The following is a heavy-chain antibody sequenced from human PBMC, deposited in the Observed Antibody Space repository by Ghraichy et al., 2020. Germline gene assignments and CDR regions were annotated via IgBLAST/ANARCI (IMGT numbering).Heavy chain of an antibody. D-gene: IGHD5-12*01. V-gene: IGHV3-13*01. CDR1: GFTFSNFD. Sequence: GGSLRLSCAASGFTFSNFDMHWVRQRSGRGLEWVSGIGKVDDRYYAASVKGRFTISREDTKNSFYLQMNSLKDGDTATYYCVRGVTVTLGWIQYSWHFDLWGRGTLVTVSS. J-gene: IGHJ2*01. CDR3: VRGVTVTLGWIQYSWHFDL. CDR2: IGKVDDR.